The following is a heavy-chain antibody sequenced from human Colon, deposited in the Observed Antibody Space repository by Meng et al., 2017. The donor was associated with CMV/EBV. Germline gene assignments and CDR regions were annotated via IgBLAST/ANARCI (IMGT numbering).Heavy chain of an antibody. Sequence: GGSLRLSCAASGFTFSSYSMNWVRQAPGKGLEWVSSISSSSSYIYYADSVKGRFTISRDNAKNSLYLQMNSLRAEDTAVYYCARASGGFLEWFETEGYYYYGTDVWGQGTTVTVSS. D-gene: IGHD3-3*01. CDR1: GFTFSSYS. V-gene: IGHV3-21*01. CDR3: ARASGGFLEWFETEGYYYYGTDV. CDR2: ISSSSSYI. J-gene: IGHJ6*02.